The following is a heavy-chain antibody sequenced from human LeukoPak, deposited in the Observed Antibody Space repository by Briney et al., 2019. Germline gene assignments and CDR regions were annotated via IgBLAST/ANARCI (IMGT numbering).Heavy chain of an antibody. CDR1: GYTFTSYG. CDR2: INPSGGST. V-gene: IGHV1-46*01. D-gene: IGHD2-2*01. CDR3: ARASRYCSSTSCYLFDY. Sequence: VASVKVSCKASGYTFTSYGISWVRPAPGQGLEWMGIINPSGGSTSCAQKFQGRVTMTRDTSTSTVYMELSSLRSEDTAVYYCARASRYCSSTSCYLFDYWGQGTLVTVSS. J-gene: IGHJ4*02.